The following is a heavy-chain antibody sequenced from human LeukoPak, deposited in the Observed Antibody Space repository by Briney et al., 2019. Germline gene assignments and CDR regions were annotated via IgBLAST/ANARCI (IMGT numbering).Heavy chain of an antibody. D-gene: IGHD5-24*01. CDR1: GFTFSNYW. Sequence: PGGSLRLSCEASGFTFSNYWMIWVRQAPGQGLEWVGNINQDGSEKRYADSVRGRFSISRDNAQTSLYLQMNSLRAEDTAVYYCARASDPWLQLTWGQGTLVTVSS. CDR3: ARASDPWLQLT. V-gene: IGHV3-7*05. J-gene: IGHJ5*02. CDR2: INQDGSEK.